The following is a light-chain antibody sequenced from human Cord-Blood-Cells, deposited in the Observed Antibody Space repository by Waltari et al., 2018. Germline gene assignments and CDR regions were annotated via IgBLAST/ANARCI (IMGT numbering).Light chain of an antibody. Sequence: DSQMTQSPSSLSASVGDRVTITCRASQSISSYLNWYQQKPGKAPKLPIYAASSLQSGVPSRFSGSGSGTDFTLTISSLQPEDFATYYCQQSYSTPWTFGQGTKVEIK. J-gene: IGKJ1*01. V-gene: IGKV1-39*01. CDR3: QQSYSTPWT. CDR2: AAS. CDR1: QSISSY.